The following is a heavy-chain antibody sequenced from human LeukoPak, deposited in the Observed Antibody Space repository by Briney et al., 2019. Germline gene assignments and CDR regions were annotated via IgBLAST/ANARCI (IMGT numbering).Heavy chain of an antibody. V-gene: IGHV4-34*01. D-gene: IGHD3-10*01. J-gene: IGHJ6*03. CDR3: ARDYYGSGSHCCHMDV. CDR2: INHSGST. Sequence: SETLSLTCAVYVGSFSGYYWSWIRQPPGKGLEWSGEINHSGSTNYNSSLKSRVTISVATSKNQFSLKLSSVTAADTAVYYCARDYYGSGSHCCHMDVWGKGTTITVS. CDR1: VGSFSGYY.